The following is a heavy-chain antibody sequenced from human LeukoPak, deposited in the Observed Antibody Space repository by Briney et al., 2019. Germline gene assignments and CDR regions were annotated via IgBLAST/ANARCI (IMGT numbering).Heavy chain of an antibody. V-gene: IGHV3-23*01. D-gene: IGHD3-9*01. CDR2: ISGSGGGT. CDR1: GITLSNYG. J-gene: IGHJ4*02. CDR3: AKGGEALRYFDWLLYF. Sequence: GGSLRLSCAVSGITLSNYGMSWVRQAPGKGLEWVAGISGSGGGTTYADSVKGRFTISRDNSKNTLYLQMNSLRAEDTAVYYCAKGGEALRYFDWLLYFWGQGTLVTVSS.